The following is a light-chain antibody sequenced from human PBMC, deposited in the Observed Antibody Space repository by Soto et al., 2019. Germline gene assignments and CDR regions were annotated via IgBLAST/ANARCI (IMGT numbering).Light chain of an antibody. CDR1: SRDGSYNV. CDR2: EGS. V-gene: IGLV2-23*01. CDR3: CSYADSSAPDVV. J-gene: IGLJ2*01. Sequence: QSALTQPASVSGSPGQSITISCTGTSRDGSYNVVSWYQQHPGKAPKLMIYEGSKRPSGVSNRFSGSKSGNTASLTISGLQAEDEADYYCCSYADSSAPDVVFGGGTKLTVL.